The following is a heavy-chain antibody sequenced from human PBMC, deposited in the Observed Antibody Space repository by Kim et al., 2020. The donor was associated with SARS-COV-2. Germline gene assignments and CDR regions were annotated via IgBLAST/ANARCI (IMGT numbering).Heavy chain of an antibody. CDR2: INSDGCST. CDR1: GFTFSSYW. Sequence: GGSLRLSCAASGFTFSSYWMRWVRQAPGKGLEWVSRINSDGCSTCYSDSVKGRFTISRDNTKNTLYLQMNRLRAEDAAVYYCASDTAVPGSNWFDPWGHGTPRTVSS. D-gene: IGHD6-19*01. J-gene: IGHJ5*02. CDR3: ASDTAVPGSNWFDP. V-gene: IGHV3-74*01.